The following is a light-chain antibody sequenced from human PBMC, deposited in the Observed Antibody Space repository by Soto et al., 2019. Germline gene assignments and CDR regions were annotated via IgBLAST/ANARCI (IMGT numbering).Light chain of an antibody. Sequence: DIQMTQSPSSLSASVGDRVTITCRASQNIGRFLNWHQQKPGKAPNVLINVASTLRSGVPSRFSGSGSGTDFNLTINSLQPEDFATYYCQQSYTAPSITFGQGTRLEIK. CDR1: QNIGRF. J-gene: IGKJ5*01. CDR2: VAS. CDR3: QQSYTAPSIT. V-gene: IGKV1-39*01.